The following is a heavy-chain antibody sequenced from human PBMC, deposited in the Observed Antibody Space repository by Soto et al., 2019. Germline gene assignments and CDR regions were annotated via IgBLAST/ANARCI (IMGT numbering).Heavy chain of an antibody. CDR2: ISAYNGNT. J-gene: IGHJ4*02. V-gene: IGHV1-18*01. Sequence: QVQLVQSGAEVKEPGASVKVSCKASGYTFTSCGIIWVRQAPGQGLEWMGWISAYNGNTHYAQKLQGRVTMTTDTSTSTAYMELRSLRSDDTAVYYXXTXRXXXALDXWGQGTLVTVSS. CDR1: GYTFTSCG. CDR3: XTXRXXXALDX.